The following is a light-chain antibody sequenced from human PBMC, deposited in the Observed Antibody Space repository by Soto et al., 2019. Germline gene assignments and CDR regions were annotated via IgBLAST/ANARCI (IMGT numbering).Light chain of an antibody. CDR3: QQYYSYWT. CDR1: QSINTW. J-gene: IGKJ1*01. Sequence: DIQMTQSPSTLSASVGDRVTITCRASQSINTWLAWHQQQPGKAPKLLIYKASTLESGVPPRFSGSGSGTEFTLTITSLQPDDCATYYSQQYYSYWTFGQGTKVEIK. CDR2: KAS. V-gene: IGKV1-5*03.